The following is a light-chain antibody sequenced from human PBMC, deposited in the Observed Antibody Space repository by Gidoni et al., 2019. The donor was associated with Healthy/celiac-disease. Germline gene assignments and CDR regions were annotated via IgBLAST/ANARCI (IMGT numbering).Light chain of an antibody. CDR3: QQLNSYPR. CDR2: AAS. Sequence: DIQLTQSPSFLSASVVDRVTITCRASQGISSYLAWYQQKPGKAPKLLIYAASTLQSGVPSRFSGSGSGTEFTLTISSLQPEDFATYYCQQLNSYPRVXGXTKVEIK. V-gene: IGKV1-9*01. CDR1: QGISSY. J-gene: IGKJ4*01.